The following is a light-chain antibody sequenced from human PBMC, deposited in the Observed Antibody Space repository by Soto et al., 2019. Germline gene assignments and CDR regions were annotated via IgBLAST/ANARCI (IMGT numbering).Light chain of an antibody. CDR2: KAS. Sequence: DIQMTQSPSTLSASVGDRVTITCRASQSISSWLAWYQQKPGKAPKLLIYKASSLESGDPSRFSGNGYGTEFPLTIRSLQPDDFATYYCKQYYSSSPYTFGQGTKLEIK. J-gene: IGKJ2*01. CDR1: QSISSW. V-gene: IGKV1-5*03. CDR3: KQYYSSSPYT.